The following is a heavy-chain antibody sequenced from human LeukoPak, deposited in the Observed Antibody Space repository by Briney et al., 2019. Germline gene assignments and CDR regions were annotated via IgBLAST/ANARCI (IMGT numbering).Heavy chain of an antibody. CDR3: AKAFREFGTSSSYSSFDT. J-gene: IGHJ3*02. CDR1: GFTFSSFA. V-gene: IGHV3-23*05. D-gene: IGHD5-18*01. Sequence: GGSLRLSCAASGFTFSSFALSWVRQAPGKGLEWVSVVSYTRIATYYADSVKGRFTISRDDSKNILYLQMNGLRAEDTTVYFCAKAFREFGTSSSYSSFDTWGQGTMVTVSS. CDR2: VSYTRIAT.